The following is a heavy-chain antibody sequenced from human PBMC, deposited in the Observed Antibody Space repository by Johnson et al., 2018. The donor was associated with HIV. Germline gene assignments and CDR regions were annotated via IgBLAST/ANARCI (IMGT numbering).Heavy chain of an antibody. V-gene: IGHV3-30*04. CDR3: AKGERGYSSSSDAFDI. Sequence: QVQLVESGGGVVQPGRSLRLSCAASGFTFSSYAMHWVRQAPGKGLEWVAHISYDGSNKYYADSVKGRFTISRDNSKNTLYLQMNSLIAEDTAVYYCAKGERGYSSSSDAFDIWGQGAVVTVSS. CDR2: ISYDGSNK. J-gene: IGHJ3*02. CDR1: GFTFSSYA. D-gene: IGHD6-6*01.